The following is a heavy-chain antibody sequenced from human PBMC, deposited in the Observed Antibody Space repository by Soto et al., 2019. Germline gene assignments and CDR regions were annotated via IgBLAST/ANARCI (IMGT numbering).Heavy chain of an antibody. Sequence: SETLSLTCTVSGGSVSSGGYFWSWIRQSPGKGLEWIGHIYNTVSTYGNPSLESRLTISVDTSMNQFSLRLNSVTAADTAVYYCARWPQLEPRFDYWGQGTLVTVSS. V-gene: IGHV4-30-4*01. J-gene: IGHJ4*02. D-gene: IGHD1-1*01. CDR2: IYNTVST. CDR1: GGSVSSGGYF. CDR3: ARWPQLEPRFDY.